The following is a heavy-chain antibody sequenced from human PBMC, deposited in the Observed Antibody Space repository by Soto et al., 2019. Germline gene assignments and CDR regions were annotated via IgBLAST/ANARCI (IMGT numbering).Heavy chain of an antibody. D-gene: IGHD3-22*01. V-gene: IGHV4-34*01. CDR3: ARVDSSGYYRD. J-gene: IGHJ4*02. CDR2: INHSGST. CDR1: GGSFSGYY. Sequence: QVQLQRWGAGLLKPSETLSLTCAVYGGSFSGYYWSWIRQPPGKGLEWIGEINHSGSTNYNPSLKSRITISVDTSKNQFSLKMSSVTAADTAVYYCARVDSSGYYRDWGQGTLVTVSS.